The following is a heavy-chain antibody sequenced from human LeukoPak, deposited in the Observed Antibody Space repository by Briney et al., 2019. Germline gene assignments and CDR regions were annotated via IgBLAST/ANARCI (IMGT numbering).Heavy chain of an antibody. CDR1: GFTFNTYA. Sequence: PGGSLRLSCAASGFTFNTYAMSWVRQAPGKGLEWVASISNNGFSPFYADSVEGRFTIYRENSKNTLYLEINSLRAEDTAVFYCARELSVTGWSPFDLWGQGTRVTVSS. CDR3: ARELSVTGWSPFDL. CDR2: ISNNGFSP. V-gene: IGHV3-23*01. D-gene: IGHD6-19*01. J-gene: IGHJ4*02.